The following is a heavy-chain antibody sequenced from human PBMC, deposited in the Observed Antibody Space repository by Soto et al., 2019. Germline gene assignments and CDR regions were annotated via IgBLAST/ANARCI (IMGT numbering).Heavy chain of an antibody. CDR3: ARRGYSYGLHAFDI. Sequence: SGPTLVNPTQTLTLTCTFSGFSLSTSGVGVGWIRQPPGKALEWLALIYWNDDKRYSPSLKSRLTITKDTSKNQVVLTMTNMDPVDTATYYCARRGYSYGLHAFDIWGQGTMVTVSS. J-gene: IGHJ3*02. D-gene: IGHD5-18*01. CDR1: GFSLSTSGVG. CDR2: IYWNDDK. V-gene: IGHV2-5*01.